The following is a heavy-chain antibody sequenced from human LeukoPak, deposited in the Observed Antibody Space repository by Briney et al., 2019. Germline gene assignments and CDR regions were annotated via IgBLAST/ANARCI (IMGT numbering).Heavy chain of an antibody. CDR1: GYTFTGYY. Sequence: ASVNVSCKASGYTFTGYYMHWVRQAPGQGLEGMGWINPKSGVTYYARKFQGRVSMTRDTSISTAYMEVSRLRSDDSALYYCARLSTPNLYYFDYWGQGTLVTVSS. CDR3: ARLSTPNLYYFDY. D-gene: IGHD3-16*02. J-gene: IGHJ4*02. CDR2: INPKSGVT. V-gene: IGHV1-2*02.